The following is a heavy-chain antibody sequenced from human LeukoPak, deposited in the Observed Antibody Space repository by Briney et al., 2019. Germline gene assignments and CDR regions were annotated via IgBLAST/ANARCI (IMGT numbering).Heavy chain of an antibody. CDR2: VYNSGST. D-gene: IGHD5-24*01. J-gene: IGHJ4*02. Sequence: PSETLSLTCSVSGGSISSSNYYWSWIRQPPGKGLEWLGYVYNSGSTHYNPSLKSRVTISADTSKNQFSLNLTSVTAADTAVYYCARSGGTWGYNYWGQGTLVTVSS. CDR3: ARSGGTWGYNY. V-gene: IGHV4-61*01. CDR1: GGSISSSNYY.